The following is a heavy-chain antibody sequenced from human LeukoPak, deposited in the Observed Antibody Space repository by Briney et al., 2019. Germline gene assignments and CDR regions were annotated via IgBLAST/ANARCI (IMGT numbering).Heavy chain of an antibody. CDR1: GFIFRSYW. D-gene: IGHD1-26*01. J-gene: IGHJ4*02. V-gene: IGHV3-74*01. CDR3: ATVTGSYYSLGH. Sequence: RGSLRLSCAASGFIFRSYWMHWVRQAPGKGLVWVSRINSDESSTRYADSVKGRFTISRDNAKNTLYLQMDSLRAEDTAMYYCATVTGSYYSLGHWGQGTLVTVSS. CDR2: INSDESST.